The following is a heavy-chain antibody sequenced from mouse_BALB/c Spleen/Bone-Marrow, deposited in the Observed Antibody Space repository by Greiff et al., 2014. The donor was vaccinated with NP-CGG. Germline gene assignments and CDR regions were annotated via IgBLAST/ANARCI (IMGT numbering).Heavy chain of an antibody. CDR2: IYPGSDNT. J-gene: IGHJ3*01. CDR3: ARTTETTSY. V-gene: IGHV1-77*01. Sequence: VKLVESGAELVRPGASVKLSCKASGYTFTDYYINWMKQRTGQGLEWIGEIYPGSDNTYYNEKFKGKATLTADKSSSTTYMQLSSLTSEYAAFYFCARTTETTSYWGQGTLVTVSA. CDR1: GYTFTDYY. D-gene: IGHD2-13*01.